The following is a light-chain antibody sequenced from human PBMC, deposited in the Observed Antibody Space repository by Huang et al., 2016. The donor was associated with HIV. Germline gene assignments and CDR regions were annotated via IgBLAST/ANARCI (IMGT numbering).Light chain of an antibody. CDR1: QSLLHSDGRTF. J-gene: IGKJ2*01. Sequence: IVLTQTPLSLSVTPGQPASISCNSSQSLLHSDGRTFLYWYLQKPGQSPQLLIYDVSSRFSGVSDRFSGTGSGTDFALSISRVEPEDFGVYYCMQSIQLPRTFGQGTQLDIK. V-gene: IGKV2-29*02. CDR2: DVS. CDR3: MQSIQLPRT.